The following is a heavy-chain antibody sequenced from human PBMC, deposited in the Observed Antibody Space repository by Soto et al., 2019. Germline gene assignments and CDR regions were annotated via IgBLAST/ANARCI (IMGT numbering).Heavy chain of an antibody. J-gene: IGHJ6*03. D-gene: IGHD3-3*01. Sequence: SQTLSLTCAISGDSVSSNSAAWNWIRQSPSRGLEWLGRTYYRSKWYNDYAVSVKSRITINPDTSKNQFSLQLNSVTPEDTAVYYCARGVSSITIFGVVKDYYYMDVWGKGTTVTVSS. CDR3: ARGVSSITIFGVVKDYYYMDV. CDR2: TYYRSKWYN. CDR1: GDSVSSNSAA. V-gene: IGHV6-1*01.